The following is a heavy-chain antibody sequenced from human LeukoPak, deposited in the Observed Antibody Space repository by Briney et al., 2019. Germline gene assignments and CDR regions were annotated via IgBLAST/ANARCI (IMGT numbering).Heavy chain of an antibody. Sequence: SETLSLTCTVSGGSISSGGYYWSWIRQPPGKGLEWIGYIYYSGSTNYNPSLKSRVTISVDTSKNQFSLKLSSVTAADTAVYYCASLAVYGYGLSDDYWGQGTLVTVSS. V-gene: IGHV4-61*08. CDR2: IYYSGST. CDR3: ASLAVYGYGLSDDY. D-gene: IGHD5-18*01. CDR1: GGSISSGGYY. J-gene: IGHJ4*02.